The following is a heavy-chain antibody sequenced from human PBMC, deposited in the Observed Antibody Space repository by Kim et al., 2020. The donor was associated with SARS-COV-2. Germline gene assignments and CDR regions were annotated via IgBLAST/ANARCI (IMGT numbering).Heavy chain of an antibody. CDR1: GGSISSSSYY. CDR2: IYYSGST. D-gene: IGHD1-26*01. CDR3: ARDRREFSGSYPNWFD. Sequence: SETLSLTCTVSGGSISSSSYYWGWIRQPPGKGLEWIGSIYYSGSTYYNPSLKSRVTISVDTSKNQFSLKLSSVTAADTAVYYCARDRREFSGSYPNWFD. J-gene: IGHJ5*01. V-gene: IGHV4-39*07.